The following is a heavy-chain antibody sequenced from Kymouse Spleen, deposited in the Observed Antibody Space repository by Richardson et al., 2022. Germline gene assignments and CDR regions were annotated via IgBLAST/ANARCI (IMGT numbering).Heavy chain of an antibody. D-gene: IGHD7-27*02. CDR3: ARGEGTGDGFDY. CDR1: GGSFSGYY. J-gene: IGHJ4*02. Sequence: QVQLQQWGAGLLKPSETLSLTCAVYGGSFSGYYWSWIRQPPGKGLEWIGEINHSGSTNYNPSLKSRVTISVDTSKNQFSLKLSSVTAADTAVYYCARGEGTGDGFDYWGQGTLVTVSS. CDR2: INHSGST. V-gene: IGHV4-34*01.